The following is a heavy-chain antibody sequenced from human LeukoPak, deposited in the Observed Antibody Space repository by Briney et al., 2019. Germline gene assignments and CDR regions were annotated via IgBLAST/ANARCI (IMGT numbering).Heavy chain of an antibody. V-gene: IGHV4-39*07. CDR3: ARRPSGGRPIPFDF. D-gene: IGHD2-15*01. Sequence: SETLSLTCTVSGGSISSSSYYWGWIRQPPGKGLEWIGSIYYSGSTYYNPSLKSRVTISVDTSKNQFSLRLDSVTAADTAVYFCARRPSGGRPIPFDFWGPGALITVSS. J-gene: IGHJ4*02. CDR1: GGSISSSSYY. CDR2: IYYSGST.